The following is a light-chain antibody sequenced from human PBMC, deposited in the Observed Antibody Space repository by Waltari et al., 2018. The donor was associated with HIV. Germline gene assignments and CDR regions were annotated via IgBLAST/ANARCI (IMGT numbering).Light chain of an antibody. V-gene: IGKV3-15*01. CDR1: QSVSSN. Sequence: EIVMTHSPATLSVSPGERATLSCRASQSVSSNLAWYQHKPGQAPRLFIYGASTRATGIPARFSGSGSGTDFTLTISSLQSEDFAVYYCQQYSNWPRTFGQGTKVEIK. CDR2: GAS. CDR3: QQYSNWPRT. J-gene: IGKJ1*01.